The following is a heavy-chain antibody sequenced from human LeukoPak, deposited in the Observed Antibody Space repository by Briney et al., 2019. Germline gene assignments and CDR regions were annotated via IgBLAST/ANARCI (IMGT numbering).Heavy chain of an antibody. V-gene: IGHV4-61*09. CDR1: GDSVSSDNYY. Sequence: SETLSLTCTVSGDSVSSDNYYWSWIRQPAGKGLEWIGHIYTSGITTYNPSLQSRVTMSLDTSKNQFSLNLNSVTAADTAIYTCARARYSSSWSFDYWGQGTLVTVSS. J-gene: IGHJ4*02. CDR2: IYTSGIT. D-gene: IGHD6-13*01. CDR3: ARARYSSSWSFDY.